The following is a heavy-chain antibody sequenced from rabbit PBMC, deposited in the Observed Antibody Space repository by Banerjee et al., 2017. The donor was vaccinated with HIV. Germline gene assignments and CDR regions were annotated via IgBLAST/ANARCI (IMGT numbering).Heavy chain of an antibody. Sequence: QERLVESGGGLVKPEGSLKLSCTASGFSFSNKAVMCWVRQAPGKGLEWIACINAVTGKAVYASWAKGRFTFSKTSSTTVTLQVTSLTAADTATYFCARNGGMLNYELWGPGHPRHRL. CDR1: GFSFSNKAV. J-gene: IGHJ4*01. CDR2: INAVTGKA. CDR3: ARNGGMLNYEL. V-gene: IGHV1S45*01. D-gene: IGHD6-1*01.